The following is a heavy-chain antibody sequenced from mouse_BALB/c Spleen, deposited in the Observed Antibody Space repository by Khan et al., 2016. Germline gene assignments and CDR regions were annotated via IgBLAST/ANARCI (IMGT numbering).Heavy chain of an antibody. V-gene: IGHV2-9*02. D-gene: IGHD2-4*01. CDR3: AREGDYDPWFVN. Sequence: VKLEVSGPGLVAPSQSLSITCTVSGFSLTSYGVHWVRQPPGKGLAWLGVIWASGSTDYNSALMSRLNISKDNSKSQVFLKMNSLQTDDTAMYYCAREGDYDPWFVNWGEGTLVTVSA. CDR1: GFSLTSYG. CDR2: IWASGST. J-gene: IGHJ3*01.